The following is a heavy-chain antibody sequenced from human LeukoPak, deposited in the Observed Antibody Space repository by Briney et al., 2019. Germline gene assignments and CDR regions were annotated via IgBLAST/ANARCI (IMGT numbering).Heavy chain of an antibody. Sequence: PSETLSLTCTVSGASISSYYWGWLRQPPGKGLEWIGYILNTGSANYNPSLKSRVTISIDTSKNQFSLKLTSVTAADTAVYYCARDKALRNWYFDLWGRGTLATVSS. CDR2: ILNTGSA. V-gene: IGHV4-59*01. CDR3: ARDKALRNWYFDL. CDR1: GASISSYY. J-gene: IGHJ2*01.